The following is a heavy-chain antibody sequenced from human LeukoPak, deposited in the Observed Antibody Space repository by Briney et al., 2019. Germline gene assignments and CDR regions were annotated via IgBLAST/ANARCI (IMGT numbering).Heavy chain of an antibody. Sequence: PSETLSLTCTVSGGSISSSSYYWGWIRQPPGKGLEWIGSIYYSGSTYYNPSLKSRVTISVDTSKNQFSLRLSSMTAADTAVYYCARDLGLRYFDWLSYFDYWGQGTLVTVSS. CDR1: GGSISSSSYY. V-gene: IGHV4-39*07. D-gene: IGHD3-9*01. CDR3: ARDLGLRYFDWLSYFDY. J-gene: IGHJ4*02. CDR2: IYYSGST.